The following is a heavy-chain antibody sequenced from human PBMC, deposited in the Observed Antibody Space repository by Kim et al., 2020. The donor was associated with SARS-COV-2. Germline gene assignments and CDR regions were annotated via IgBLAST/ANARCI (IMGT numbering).Heavy chain of an antibody. CDR1: GYTFTSYG. V-gene: IGHV1-18*01. J-gene: IGHJ4*02. CDR3: ARRGLSYGGNSYSADY. Sequence: ASVKVSCKASGYTFTSYGISWVRQAPGQGLEWMGWISAYNGNTNYAQKLQGRVTMTTDTSTSTAYMELRSLRSDDTAVYYCARRGLSYGGNSYSADYWGQGTLVTVSS. D-gene: IGHD2-15*01. CDR2: ISAYNGNT.